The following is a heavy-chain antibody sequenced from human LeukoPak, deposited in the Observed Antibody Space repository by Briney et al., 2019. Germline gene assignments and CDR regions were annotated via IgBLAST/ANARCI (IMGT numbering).Heavy chain of an antibody. CDR1: GFTFSSYW. CDR2: IKQDGSEK. J-gene: IGHJ4*02. V-gene: IGHV3-7*01. D-gene: IGHD2-2*01. CDR3: ARSYCSSTSCYAMGDY. Sequence: GGSLRLSCAASGFTFSSYWMSWVRQAPGKGLEWVASIKQDGSEKYYVDSVKGRFTISRDNAENSLYLQMNSLRAEDTAVYYCARSYCSSTSCYAMGDYWGQGTLVTVSS.